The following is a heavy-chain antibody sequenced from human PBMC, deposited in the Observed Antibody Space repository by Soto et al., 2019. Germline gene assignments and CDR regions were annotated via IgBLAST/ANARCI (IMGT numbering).Heavy chain of an antibody. CDR3: ARSLPYCSSTSCHTFDY. J-gene: IGHJ4*02. CDR1: GGTFSSYT. V-gene: IGHV1-69*02. Sequence: QVQLVQSGAEVKKPGSSVKVSCKASGGTFSSYTISWVRQAPGQGLEWMGRIIPILGIANYAQKFQGRVTIPADKSTSTAYMELSSLRSEDTAVYYCARSLPYCSSTSCHTFDYWGQGTLVTVSS. CDR2: IIPILGIA. D-gene: IGHD2-2*01.